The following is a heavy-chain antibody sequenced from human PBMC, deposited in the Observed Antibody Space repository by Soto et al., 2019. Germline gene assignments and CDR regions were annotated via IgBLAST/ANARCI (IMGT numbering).Heavy chain of an antibody. J-gene: IGHJ4*02. V-gene: IGHV3-74*01. Sequence: GYLTLSCAASGFTFSIYWMHWVRQAPGKGLVWVARVNGGGSSTSYADSVKGRFTISRDNAKNTLYLQMNSLRAEDTAVYYCLVSGNYRFDYWGPGILVTVSS. D-gene: IGHD1-26*01. CDR3: LVSGNYRFDY. CDR2: VNGGGSST. CDR1: GFTFSIYW.